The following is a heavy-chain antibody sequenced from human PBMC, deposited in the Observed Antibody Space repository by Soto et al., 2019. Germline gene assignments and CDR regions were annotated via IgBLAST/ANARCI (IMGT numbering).Heavy chain of an antibody. Sequence: GGSLRLSCAASGFTFSSYAMSWVRQAPGKGLEWVSAISDSGGSTYYADSVKGRFTISRDNSKNTLYLQMNSLRAEDTAVYYCAKDFSFGELLRYFDYWGQGTLVTVSS. D-gene: IGHD3-10*01. CDR1: GFTFSSYA. V-gene: IGHV3-23*01. J-gene: IGHJ4*02. CDR2: ISDSGGST. CDR3: AKDFSFGELLRYFDY.